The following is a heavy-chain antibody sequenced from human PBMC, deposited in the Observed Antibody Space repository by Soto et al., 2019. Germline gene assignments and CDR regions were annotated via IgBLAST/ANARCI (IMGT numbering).Heavy chain of an antibody. Sequence: GGSLTLSCAASGFSFSSYAMHWVRQAPGKGLEWVAVISYDGSNKYYADSVKGRFTISRDNSKNTLYLQMNSLRAEDTAVYYCAREGYQLLWGNFDYWGQGTLVTVSS. V-gene: IGHV3-30-3*01. D-gene: IGHD2-2*01. CDR3: AREGYQLLWGNFDY. CDR1: GFSFSSYA. J-gene: IGHJ4*02. CDR2: ISYDGSNK.